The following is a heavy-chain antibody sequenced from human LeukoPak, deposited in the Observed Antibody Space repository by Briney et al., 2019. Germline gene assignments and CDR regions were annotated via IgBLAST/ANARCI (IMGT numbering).Heavy chain of an antibody. CDR1: GFTFSSYS. D-gene: IGHD6-13*01. CDR2: ISSGATTI. V-gene: IGHV3-48*04. CDR3: ARVGVLSSSWLLY. Sequence: GGSLRLSCAASGFTFSSYSMNWVRQAPGKGLEWVSSISSGATTIHYADSVKGRFTISRDNAKNSLFLQMNSLRAEDTAVYYCARVGVLSSSWLLYWGQGTLVTVSS. J-gene: IGHJ4*02.